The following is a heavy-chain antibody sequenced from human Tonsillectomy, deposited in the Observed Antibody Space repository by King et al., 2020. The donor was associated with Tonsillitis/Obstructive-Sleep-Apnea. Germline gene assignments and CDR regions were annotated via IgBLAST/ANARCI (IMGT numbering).Heavy chain of an antibody. CDR1: GGSISSYY. CDR2: IYYSGST. J-gene: IGHJ2*01. D-gene: IGHD6-19*01. Sequence: VQLQESGPGLVKPSETLSLTCTVSGGSISSYYWSWIRQPPGKGLEWIGYIYYSGSTNYNPSLKSRVTISVDTSKNQFSLKLSSVTAADTAVYYCARVGFGLVRSHWYFDLWGRGTLVTVSS. CDR3: ARVGFGLVRSHWYFDL. V-gene: IGHV4-59*01.